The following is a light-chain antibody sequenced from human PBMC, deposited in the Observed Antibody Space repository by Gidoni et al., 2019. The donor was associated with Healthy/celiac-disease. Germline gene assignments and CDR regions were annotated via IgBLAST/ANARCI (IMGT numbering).Light chain of an antibody. Sequence: DIQTTQSPSSLSASVGDRVTITCRASQSISSYLNWYQQKPGKAPKLLIYAASSLQSGVPSRFSGSGSGTDFTLTISSLQPEDFATYYCQQSYSTPDTFGPGTKVDIK. J-gene: IGKJ3*01. CDR1: QSISSY. CDR3: QQSYSTPDT. CDR2: AAS. V-gene: IGKV1-39*01.